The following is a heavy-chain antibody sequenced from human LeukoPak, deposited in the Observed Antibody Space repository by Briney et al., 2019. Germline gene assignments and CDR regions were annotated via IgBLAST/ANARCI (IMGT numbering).Heavy chain of an antibody. CDR2: ISGSGGST. J-gene: IGHJ4*02. CDR1: GFTFSSYA. V-gene: IGHV3-23*01. D-gene: IGHD2-2*01. Sequence: GGSLRLSCAASGFTFSSYAMSWVRQAPGKGLEWVSAISGSGGSTYYADSVKGRFTISRDNSKNTLYLQMNSLRAEVTAVYYCAKDPDIVVVPAAQMLDYWGQGTLVTVSS. CDR3: AKDPDIVVVPAAQMLDY.